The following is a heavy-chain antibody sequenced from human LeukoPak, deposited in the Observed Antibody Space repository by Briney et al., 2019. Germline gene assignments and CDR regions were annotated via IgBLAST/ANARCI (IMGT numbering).Heavy chain of an antibody. Sequence: GGSLRLSCAASGFTFSSYGMHWVRQAPGKGLEWVTVISHDGSNKYYADSVKGRFTISRDNSKNTLYLQMNSLRAEDTAVYYCAKDWFGGNYYYGMDVWGQGTTVTVSS. V-gene: IGHV3-30*18. D-gene: IGHD3-10*01. J-gene: IGHJ6*02. CDR2: ISHDGSNK. CDR1: GFTFSSYG. CDR3: AKDWFGGNYYYGMDV.